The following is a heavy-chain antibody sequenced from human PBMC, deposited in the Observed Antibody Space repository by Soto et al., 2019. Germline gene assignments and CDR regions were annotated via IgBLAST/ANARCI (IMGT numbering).Heavy chain of an antibody. Sequence: QVQLQESGPGLVKPSQTLSLTRTVSGGSISSGGYYWSWIRQHPGKGLEWIGYIYYSGSTYYNPSLKSRVTISVDTSKNQFSLKLSSVTAADTAVYYCARDPYGDYLQPTYGMDVWGQGTTVTVSS. J-gene: IGHJ6*02. CDR1: GGSISSGGYY. D-gene: IGHD4-17*01. CDR2: IYYSGST. CDR3: ARDPYGDYLQPTYGMDV. V-gene: IGHV4-31*03.